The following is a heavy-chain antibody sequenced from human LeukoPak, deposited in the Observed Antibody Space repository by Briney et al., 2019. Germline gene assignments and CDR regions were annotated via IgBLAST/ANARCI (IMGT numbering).Heavy chain of an antibody. D-gene: IGHD3-22*01. CDR3: ARDRYYYDSSGYYYLFDY. J-gene: IGHJ4*02. CDR1: GGSISSYY. CDR2: VYTSGST. Sequence: SETLSLTCTVSGGSISSYYWSWIRQPAGKGLEWIGRVYTSGSTNYNPSLKSRVTMSVDTSKNQFSLKLSSVTAADTAVYYCARDRYYYDSSGYYYLFDYWGQGTLVTVSS. V-gene: IGHV4-4*07.